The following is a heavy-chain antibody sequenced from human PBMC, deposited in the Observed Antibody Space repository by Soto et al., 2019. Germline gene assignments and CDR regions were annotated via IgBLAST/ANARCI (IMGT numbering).Heavy chain of an antibody. V-gene: IGHV3-30-3*01. D-gene: IGHD6-19*01. J-gene: IGHJ4*02. CDR1: GFTFSSYA. CDR3: ARRVSGWHFDY. CDR2: ISYDGSNK. Sequence: QVQLVESGGGVVQPGRSLRLSCAASGFTFSSYAMHWVRQAPGKGLEWVAVISYDGSNKYYADSVKGRFTISRDNSKNTLYLQMSSLRAEDTAVYYCARRVSGWHFDYWGQGTLVTVSS.